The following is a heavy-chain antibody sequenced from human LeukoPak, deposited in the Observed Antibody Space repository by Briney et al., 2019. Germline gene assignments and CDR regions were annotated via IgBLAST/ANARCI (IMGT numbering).Heavy chain of an antibody. CDR3: AKDRAYYSDSSGYYLVRAYDY. D-gene: IGHD3-22*01. CDR1: GFTFSSYA. V-gene: IGHV3-23*01. CDR2: ISGSGGST. Sequence: GGSLRFSCAASGFTFSSYAMSWVRQAPGKGLEWVSAISGSGGSTYYADSVKGRFTISRDNSKNTLYLQMNSLRAEDTAVYYCAKDRAYYSDSSGYYLVRAYDYWGQGTLVTVSS. J-gene: IGHJ4*02.